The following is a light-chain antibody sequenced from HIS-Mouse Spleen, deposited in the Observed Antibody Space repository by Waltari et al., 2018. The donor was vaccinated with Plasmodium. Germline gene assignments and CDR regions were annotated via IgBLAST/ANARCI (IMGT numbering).Light chain of an antibody. V-gene: IGKV1-33*01. CDR2: DAS. Sequence: DIQMTQSPSSLSASVGDRVTSTCRARQDINNYLNWYQQKTGKAPKLLIYDASNLETGVPSRFSGSGSGTDFTFTISSLQPEDIATYYCQQYDNLPYTFGQGTKLEIK. CDR1: QDINNY. J-gene: IGKJ2*01. CDR3: QQYDNLPYT.